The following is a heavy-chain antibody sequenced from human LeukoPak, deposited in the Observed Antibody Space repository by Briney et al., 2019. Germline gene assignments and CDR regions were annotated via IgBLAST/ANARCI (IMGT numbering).Heavy chain of an antibody. CDR1: GGSISSSSYY. V-gene: IGHV4-39*01. D-gene: IGHD2-15*01. CDR2: IYYSGST. CDR3: ARASPRLRGGPTLTDAFDL. J-gene: IGHJ3*01. Sequence: SETLSLTCTVSGGSISSSSYYWGWIRQPPGKGLAWIGSIYYSGSTYYNPSLKSRVTISVDTSKNQFSLKLSSVTAADTAVYYRARASPRLRGGPTLTDAFDLWGQGTMVTVSS.